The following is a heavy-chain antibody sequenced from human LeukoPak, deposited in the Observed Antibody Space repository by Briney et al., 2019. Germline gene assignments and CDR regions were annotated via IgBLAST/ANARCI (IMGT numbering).Heavy chain of an antibody. D-gene: IGHD2-21*01. CDR1: GFTFSNNT. CDR2: INGGGSGT. CDR3: AKVISGADCFFDY. Sequence: GGSLRLSCAASGFTFSNNTMHWVRQAPGKGLEWVSAINGGGSGTFYADSVKGRFTISRDNSKNALYLQMNSLRAEDTAVYYCAKVISGADCFFDYWGQGTLVTVSS. V-gene: IGHV3-23*01. J-gene: IGHJ4*02.